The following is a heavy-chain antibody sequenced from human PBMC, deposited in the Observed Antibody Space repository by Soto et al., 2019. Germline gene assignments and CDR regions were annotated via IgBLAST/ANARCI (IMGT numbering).Heavy chain of an antibody. CDR3: AKDRNYPRDQFHY. V-gene: IGHV3-23*01. CDR1: GVSVSSKA. D-gene: IGHD1-7*01. Sequence: PGWSLRLSCAASGVSVSSKALSWVRQTPGKGLEWVSAISANGQGIYYADSVRGRFTISRDNSKNTIFLHMDSLSAEDTAVYYCAKDRNYPRDQFHYWGQETLVTVPS. J-gene: IGHJ4*02. CDR2: ISANGQGI.